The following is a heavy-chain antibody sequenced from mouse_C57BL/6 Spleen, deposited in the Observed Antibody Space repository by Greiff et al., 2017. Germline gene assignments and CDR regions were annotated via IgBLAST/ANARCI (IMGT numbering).Heavy chain of an antibody. CDR1: GYTFTSYW. V-gene: IGHV1-52*01. CDR2: IDPSDSET. J-gene: IGHJ1*03. CDR3: ARLPGGENWYFDV. Sequence: QVQLQQPGAELVRPGSSVKLSCKASGYTFTSYWMHWVKQRPIQGLEWIGNIDPSDSETHYNQKFKDKATLTVDKSSSTAYMQLSSLTSEDSAVYYCARLPGGENWYFDVWGTGTTVTVSS.